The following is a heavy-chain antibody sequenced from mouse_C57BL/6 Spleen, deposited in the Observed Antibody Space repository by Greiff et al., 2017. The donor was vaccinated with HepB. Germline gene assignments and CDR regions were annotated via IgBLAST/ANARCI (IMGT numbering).Heavy chain of an antibody. CDR2: IDPANGNT. Sequence: EVKLVESVAELVRPGASVKLSCTASGFNIKNTYMHWVKQRPEQGLEWIGRIDPANGNTKNAPKFQGKATITADTSSNTAYLQLSSLTSEDTAIYYCASYYYGSLYYFDYWGQGTTLTVSS. J-gene: IGHJ2*01. CDR3: ASYYYGSLYYFDY. CDR1: GFNIKNTY. V-gene: IGHV14-3*01. D-gene: IGHD1-1*01.